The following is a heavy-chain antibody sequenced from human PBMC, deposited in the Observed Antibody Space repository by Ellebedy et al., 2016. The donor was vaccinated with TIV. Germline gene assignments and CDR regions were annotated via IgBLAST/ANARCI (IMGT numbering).Heavy chain of an antibody. Sequence: GESLKISCAASGSTFSGYTMNWVRQAPGKGLEWVSSISNTNSYIYYADSVKGRFTISRDNATNSLYLQMNSLRAEDTAVYFCAKIELERRFYYYAMDVWGQGTTVTVSS. CDR2: ISNTNSYI. V-gene: IGHV3-21*01. J-gene: IGHJ6*02. D-gene: IGHD1-1*01. CDR1: GSTFSGYT. CDR3: AKIELERRFYYYAMDV.